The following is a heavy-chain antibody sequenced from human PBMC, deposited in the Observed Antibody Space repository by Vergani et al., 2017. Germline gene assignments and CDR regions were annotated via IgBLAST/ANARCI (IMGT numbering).Heavy chain of an antibody. V-gene: IGHV4-38-2*02. CDR2: IYHSGST. CDR1: GGSMSGYY. Sequence: QVRLQESGPGLVKPSETLSLTCSVSGGSMSGYYWSWIRQPPGKGLEWIGSIYHSGSTYYNPSLKSRVTISVDTSKNQFSLKLSSVTAADTAVYYCARRQRGTMAILDYWGQGTLVTVSS. D-gene: IGHD3-10*01. CDR3: ARRQRGTMAILDY. J-gene: IGHJ4*02.